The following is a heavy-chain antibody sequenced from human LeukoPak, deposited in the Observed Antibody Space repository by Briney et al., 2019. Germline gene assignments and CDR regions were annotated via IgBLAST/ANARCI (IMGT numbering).Heavy chain of an antibody. CDR2: IKQDGSEK. J-gene: IGHJ4*02. Sequence: GGSLRLSCAASGFTLSSYWMSWVRQAPGKGLEWVANIKQDGSEKYYVDSVKGRFTISRDNAKNALYLQMNSLRAEDTAVYYCARVSIAVVAGDYWGQGTLVTVSS. D-gene: IGHD6-19*01. V-gene: IGHV3-7*01. CDR3: ARVSIAVVAGDY. CDR1: GFTLSSYW.